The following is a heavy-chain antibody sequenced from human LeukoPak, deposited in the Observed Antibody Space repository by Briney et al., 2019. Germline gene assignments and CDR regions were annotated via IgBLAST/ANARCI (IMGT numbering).Heavy chain of an antibody. V-gene: IGHV3-21*01. Sequence: GGSLRLSCAASGFTFSSHNMNSVRQAPGKGLEWVSSISGSSSHRFYVDSVKGRFTISRDNAINSLFLQMHSLRAEDTAVYYCARDDTNGYPDYWGQGTLVTVSS. D-gene: IGHD5-24*01. J-gene: IGHJ4*02. CDR2: ISGSSSHR. CDR1: GFTFSSHN. CDR3: ARDDTNGYPDY.